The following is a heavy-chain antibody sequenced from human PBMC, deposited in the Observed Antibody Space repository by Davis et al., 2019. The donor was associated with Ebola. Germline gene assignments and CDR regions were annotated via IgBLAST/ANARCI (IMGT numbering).Heavy chain of an antibody. Sequence: MPSETLSLTCTVSGGSISSYYWSWIRQPPGKGLEWIGYIYYSGSTNYNPSLKSRVTISVDTSKNQFSLKLSSVTAADTAVYYCARHNLGHYHDSSGYYSRLYYFDYWGQGTLVTVSS. CDR2: IYYSGST. D-gene: IGHD3-22*01. CDR1: GGSISSYY. V-gene: IGHV4-59*08. CDR3: ARHNLGHYHDSSGYYSRLYYFDY. J-gene: IGHJ4*02.